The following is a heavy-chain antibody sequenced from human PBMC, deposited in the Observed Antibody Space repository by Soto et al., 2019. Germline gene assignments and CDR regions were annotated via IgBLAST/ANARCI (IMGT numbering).Heavy chain of an antibody. D-gene: IGHD3-3*01. CDR2: IWYDGSNK. Sequence: GGSLRLSCAASGFTFSSYGMHWVRQAPGKGLEWVAVIWYDGSNKYYADSVKGRFTISRDNSKNTLYLKMNSLRAEDTAVYYCAREFGVVTPRMYYYYMDVWGKGTTVTVSS. V-gene: IGHV3-33*01. J-gene: IGHJ6*03. CDR3: AREFGVVTPRMYYYYMDV. CDR1: GFTFSSYG.